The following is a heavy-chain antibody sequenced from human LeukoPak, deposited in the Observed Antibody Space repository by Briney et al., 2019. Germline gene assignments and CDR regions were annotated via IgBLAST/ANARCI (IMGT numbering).Heavy chain of an antibody. CDR2: FYHGGST. V-gene: IGHV4-38-2*02. J-gene: IGHJ6*03. CDR3: ARGGYDFWSGYFYYYYYMDV. Sequence: SETLSLTCTVSGYSISTGYYWDWFRQPPGKGLEGIGTFYHGGSTYYNPSLKSRVTISVDTSKNQFSLKLSSLTAADTAVYYCARGGYDFWSGYFYYYYYMDVWGKGTTVTVSS. D-gene: IGHD3-3*01. CDR1: GYSISTGYY.